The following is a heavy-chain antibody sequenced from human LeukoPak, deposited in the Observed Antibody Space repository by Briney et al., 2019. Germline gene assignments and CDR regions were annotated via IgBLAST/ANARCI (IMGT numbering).Heavy chain of an antibody. V-gene: IGHV1-8*01. Sequence: EASVKVSCKASGYTFTSYDINWVRQATGQGLEWMGWTNPNSGNTGYAQKFQGRVTMTRNTSISTAYMELSSLRSEDTAVYYCARGLRQQLVKGRYYFDYWGQGTLVTVSS. CDR2: TNPNSGNT. CDR1: GYTFTSYD. D-gene: IGHD6-13*01. J-gene: IGHJ4*02. CDR3: ARGLRQQLVKGRYYFDY.